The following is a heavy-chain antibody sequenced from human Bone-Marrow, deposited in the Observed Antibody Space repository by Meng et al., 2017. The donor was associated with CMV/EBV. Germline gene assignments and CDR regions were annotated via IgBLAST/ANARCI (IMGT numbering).Heavy chain of an antibody. CDR1: GFTFTSSA. V-gene: IGHV1-58*01. CDR3: EADPITIFGVVIIGGMDV. Sequence: SVKVSCKASGFTFTSSAVQWVRPARGQRLEWIGWIVVGSGNTNYAQKFQERVTITRDMSTSTAYMELSSLRSEDTAVYYCEADPITIFGVVIIGGMDVWGQGTTVTVSS. D-gene: IGHD3-3*01. J-gene: IGHJ6*02. CDR2: IVVGSGNT.